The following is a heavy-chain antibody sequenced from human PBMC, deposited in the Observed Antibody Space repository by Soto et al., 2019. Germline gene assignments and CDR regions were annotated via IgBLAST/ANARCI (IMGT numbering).Heavy chain of an antibody. Sequence: QVQLVESGGGVVQPGRSLRLSCAASGFTFSSYGMHWVRQAPGKGLEWVAVISYDGSNKYYADSVKGRFTISRDNSKNTLYLQMNSLRAEDTAVYYCAKDGGVPDYYDSSGYFDYWGQGTLVTVSS. CDR2: ISYDGSNK. D-gene: IGHD3-22*01. J-gene: IGHJ4*02. V-gene: IGHV3-30*18. CDR1: GFTFSSYG. CDR3: AKDGGVPDYYDSSGYFDY.